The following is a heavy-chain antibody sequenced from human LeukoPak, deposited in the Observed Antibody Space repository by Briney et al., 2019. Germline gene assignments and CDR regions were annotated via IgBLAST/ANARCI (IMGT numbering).Heavy chain of an antibody. CDR1: GGSISSSSYY. D-gene: IGHD3-10*01. Sequence: SETLSLTCTVSGGSISSSSYYWGWIRQPPGKGLEWIGNIYYNGITYYNPSLKSRVTVSVDTSKNQFSLKLSSVTAADTAVYYCARWYYGEGFDYWGQGTLVTVSS. J-gene: IGHJ4*02. V-gene: IGHV4-39*01. CDR2: IYYNGIT. CDR3: ARWYYGEGFDY.